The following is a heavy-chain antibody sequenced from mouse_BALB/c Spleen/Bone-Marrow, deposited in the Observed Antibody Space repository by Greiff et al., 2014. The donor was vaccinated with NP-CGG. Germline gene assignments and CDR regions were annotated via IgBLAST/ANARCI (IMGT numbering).Heavy chain of an antibody. CDR1: GFTFTSYF. CDR2: IYPGNVNT. V-gene: IGHV1S56*01. CDR3: ARRFITTTHWYFDV. D-gene: IGHD1-2*01. J-gene: IGHJ1*01. Sequence: QVTLNESGPELVKPGASVRISCKASGFTFTSYFIHWMKERPGQGLEWVGWIYPGNVNTNYNEKFKGKATLTADKSSTTAYMQLSSLTSEDSAVYFCARRFITTTHWYFDVWGAGTTVTVSS.